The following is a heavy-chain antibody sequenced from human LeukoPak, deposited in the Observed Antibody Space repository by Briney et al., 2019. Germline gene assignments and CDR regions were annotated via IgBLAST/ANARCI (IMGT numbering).Heavy chain of an antibody. D-gene: IGHD3-22*01. V-gene: IGHV3-23*01. CDR1: GFTFSIYA. Sequence: PGGSLRLSCAASGFTFSIYAMSWVRQAPGKGLEWVSSITSSGTGTFYADSVKGRFTIPRDNSENTLYLQMNSLRSEDTAVYYCAKDRPNYYDSSGHYYRRNGDYWGQGTLVTVSS. CDR2: ITSSGTGT. CDR3: AKDRPNYYDSSGHYYRRNGDY. J-gene: IGHJ4*02.